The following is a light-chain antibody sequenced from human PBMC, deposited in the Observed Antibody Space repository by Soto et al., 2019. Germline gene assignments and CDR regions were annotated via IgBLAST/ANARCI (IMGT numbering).Light chain of an antibody. CDR1: QGISSY. CDR2: DAS. J-gene: IGKJ2*01. Sequence: IQLTQSPSSLSASVGDRVTITCRASQGISSYLAWYQQKPGKAPKLLIYDASSLESGVPSRFSGSGSGTEFTLTISSLQPDDFATYYCQQSNTFGQGTKVDIK. CDR3: QQSNT. V-gene: IGKV1-13*02.